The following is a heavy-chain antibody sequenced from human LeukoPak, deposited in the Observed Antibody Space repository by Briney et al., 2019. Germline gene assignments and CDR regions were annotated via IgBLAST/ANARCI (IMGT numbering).Heavy chain of an antibody. J-gene: IGHJ6*04. CDR1: GFTFSSYW. Sequence: GGSRRLSCAASGFTFSSYWMSWVRQAPGKGLEWVAKIKQDGSEKYYVDSVKGRFTISRENAKNSVYLQMNSLRAEETALYYWARDEGASRGWSYYHYGMDVWGKGTTVTVSS. V-gene: IGHV3-7*01. D-gene: IGHD6-19*01. CDR2: IKQDGSEK. CDR3: ARDEGASRGWSYYHYGMDV.